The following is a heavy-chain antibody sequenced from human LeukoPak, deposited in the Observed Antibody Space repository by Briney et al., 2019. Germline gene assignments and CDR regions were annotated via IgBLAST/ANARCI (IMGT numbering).Heavy chain of an antibody. Sequence: SETLSLTCAAYGGSFSGYYWSWIRQPPGKGLEWIGEINHSGSTNYNPSLKSRVTISVDTSKNQFSLKLSSVTAADTAVYYCARGRLGYAWLPFDYWGQGTLVTVSS. CDR3: ARGRLGYAWLPFDY. CDR1: GGSFSGYY. V-gene: IGHV4-34*01. CDR2: INHSGST. J-gene: IGHJ4*02. D-gene: IGHD5-18*01.